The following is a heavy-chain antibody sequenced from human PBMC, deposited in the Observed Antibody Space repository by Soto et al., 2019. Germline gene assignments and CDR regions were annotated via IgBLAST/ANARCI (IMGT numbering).Heavy chain of an antibody. J-gene: IGHJ6*02. CDR2: ISYDGSNK. V-gene: IGHV3-30-3*01. Sequence: PGGSLRLSCAASGFTFSSYAMHWVRQAPGKGLEWVAVISYDGSNKYYADSVKGRFTISRDNSKNTLYLQMNSLRAEDTAVYYCAKDNDILTGYPAAGRGMDVWCQGTTVTVSS. D-gene: IGHD3-9*01. CDR1: GFTFSSYA. CDR3: AKDNDILTGYPAAGRGMDV.